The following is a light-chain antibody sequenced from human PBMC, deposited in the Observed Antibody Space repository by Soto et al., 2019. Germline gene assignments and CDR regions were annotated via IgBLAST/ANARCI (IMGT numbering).Light chain of an antibody. CDR2: EVS. CDR3: SSYLSTGAVG. J-gene: IGLJ2*01. Sequence: QSALTQPASVSGSPGQSITVSCTGTSSDAGDYNFVSWYQQHPGKAPKLLIYEVSNRPSGVSNRFSGSKSGNTASLAISGLQAEDEADYYCSSYLSTGAVGFGGGTKVTVL. CDR1: SSDAGDYNF. V-gene: IGLV2-14*01.